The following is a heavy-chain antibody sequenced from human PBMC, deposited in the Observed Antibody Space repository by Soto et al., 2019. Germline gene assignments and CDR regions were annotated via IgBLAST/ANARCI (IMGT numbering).Heavy chain of an antibody. J-gene: IGHJ4*02. CDR1: GYTFTSYG. CDR2: ISAYNGNT. V-gene: IGHV1-18*01. Sequence: ASVKVSCKASGYTFTSYGISWVRQAPGQGLEWMGWISAYNGNTNYAQKLQGRVTMTTDTSTGTAYVELRSLRSEDTAVYYCATITPVTTFDYWGQGTLVTVSS. D-gene: IGHD4-17*01. CDR3: ATITPVTTFDY.